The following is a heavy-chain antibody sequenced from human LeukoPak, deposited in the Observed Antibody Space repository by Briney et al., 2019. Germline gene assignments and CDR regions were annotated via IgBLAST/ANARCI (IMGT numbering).Heavy chain of an antibody. V-gene: IGHV1-2*04. CDR2: INPNSGGT. D-gene: IGHD1-26*01. Sequence: ASVKVSCKASGGTFSSYYMHWVRQAPGQGLEWMGWINPNSGGTNYAQKFQGWVTMTRDTSISTAYMELSRLRSDDTAVYYCAREGSGSYYYYGMDVWGQGTTVTVSS. J-gene: IGHJ6*02. CDR3: AREGSGSYYYYGMDV. CDR1: GGTFSSYY.